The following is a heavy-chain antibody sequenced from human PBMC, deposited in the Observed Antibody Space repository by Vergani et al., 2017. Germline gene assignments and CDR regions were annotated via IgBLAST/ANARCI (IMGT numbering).Heavy chain of an antibody. V-gene: IGHV3-73*02. Sequence: EVQLVESGGGLVQPGGSLKLSCAASGFTFSGSAMHWVRQASGKGLEWVGRIRSKANSYATAYAASGKGRFTISRDDSKTTAYLQMNSLKTEDTAVYYCTRPSSKIRFLGWPNMEVWGKGPRSPSP. CDR2: IRSKANSYAT. D-gene: IGHD3-3*01. CDR3: TRPSSKIRFLGWPNMEV. CDR1: GFTFSGSA. J-gene: IGHJ6*03.